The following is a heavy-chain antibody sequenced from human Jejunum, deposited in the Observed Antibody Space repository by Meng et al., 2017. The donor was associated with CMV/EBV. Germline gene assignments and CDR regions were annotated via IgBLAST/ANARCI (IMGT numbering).Heavy chain of an antibody. CDR2: IDYSGTT. V-gene: IGHV4-39*06. J-gene: IGHJ4*02. CDR1: GDSISSGGYF. Sequence: SGDSISSGGYFWGWVRQPPGKGLGWIGSIDYSGTTRYNPSLGSRVVISVDTSMNQLTLRLDSVTAADTAVYYCARDGEGRWLQLGCWGQGTLVTVSS. CDR3: ARDGEGRWLQLGC. D-gene: IGHD5-24*01.